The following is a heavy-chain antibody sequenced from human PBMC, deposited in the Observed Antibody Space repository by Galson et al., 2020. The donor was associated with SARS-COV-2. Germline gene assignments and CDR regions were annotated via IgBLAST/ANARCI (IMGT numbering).Heavy chain of an antibody. CDR2: INPNSGGT. V-gene: IGHV1-2*02. CDR3: ARDSRLWFGELLELTPFDY. J-gene: IGHJ4*02. D-gene: IGHD3-10*01. Sequence: ASVKVSCKASGYTFTGYYMHWVRQAPGQGLEWMGWINPNSGGTNYAQKFQGRVTMTRDTSISTAYMELSRLRSDDTAVYYCARDSRLWFGELLELTPFDYWGQGTLVTVSS. CDR1: GYTFTGYY.